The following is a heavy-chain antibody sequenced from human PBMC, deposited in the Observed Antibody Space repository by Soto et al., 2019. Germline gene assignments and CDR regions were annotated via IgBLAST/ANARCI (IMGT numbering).Heavy chain of an antibody. D-gene: IGHD6-19*01. CDR1: GYTFTSYA. CDR3: ARAVAVPADFDY. Sequence: QVQLVQSGAEEKKPGASVKVSCKASGYTFTSYAMHWVRQAPGQRLEWMGWINAGNGNTKYSQKIQGRVTITRDTSASTAYMEVSSLRSEDTAVYYCARAVAVPADFDYWGQGTLVTVSS. CDR2: INAGNGNT. J-gene: IGHJ4*02. V-gene: IGHV1-3*05.